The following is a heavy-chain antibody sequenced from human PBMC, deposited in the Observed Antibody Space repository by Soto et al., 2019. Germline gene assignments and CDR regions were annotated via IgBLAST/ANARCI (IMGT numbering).Heavy chain of an antibody. CDR1: GFTFRSFT. CDR3: TRDASRDSSFRGWFDP. CDR2: ISSNSAYI. J-gene: IGHJ5*02. V-gene: IGHV3-21*01. Sequence: LRLSFAASGFTFRSFTMNWVRQAPWKVLEWVSTISSNSAYIYYTDSLRGRFTISRDNAKNSLHLQMNSLRAEDTAVYYCTRDASRDSSFRGWFDPWGPGTXVTVSS. D-gene: IGHD6-13*01.